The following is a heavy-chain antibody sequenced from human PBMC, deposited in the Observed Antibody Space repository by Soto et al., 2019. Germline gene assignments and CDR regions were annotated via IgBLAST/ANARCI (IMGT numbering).Heavy chain of an antibody. CDR1: GGTLSSYA. Sequence: QVQLVQSGAEVKKPGSSVKVSCKASGGTLSSYAISWVRQAPGQGLEWMGGIIPSFGTANYAQKFQGRVTITADKSTSTAYMELSSLRSEDTAVYYCARDVSVAGPWYFDYWGQGTLVTVSS. V-gene: IGHV1-69*06. D-gene: IGHD6-19*01. CDR3: ARDVSVAGPWYFDY. CDR2: IIPSFGTA. J-gene: IGHJ4*02.